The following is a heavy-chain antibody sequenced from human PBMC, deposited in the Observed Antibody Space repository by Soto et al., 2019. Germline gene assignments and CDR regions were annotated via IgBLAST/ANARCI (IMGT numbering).Heavy chain of an antibody. CDR1: GGTFSSYT. CDR2: IIPILGIA. D-gene: IGHD3-10*01. V-gene: IGHV1-69*02. Sequence: ASVKVSCKASGGTFSSYTISWVRQAPGQGLEWMGRIIPILGIANYAQKFQGRVTITADKSTSTAYMELSSLRSEDTAVYYCARQYGSGSYPFDYWGQGTLVTVSS. J-gene: IGHJ4*02. CDR3: ARQYGSGSYPFDY.